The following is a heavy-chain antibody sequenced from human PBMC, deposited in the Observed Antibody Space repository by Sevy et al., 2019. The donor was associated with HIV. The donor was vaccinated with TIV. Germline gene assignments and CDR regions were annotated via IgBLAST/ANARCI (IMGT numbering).Heavy chain of an antibody. Sequence: GGSLRLSCAASGFIFSNYYMSWIRQAPGKGLEWVSYISTSGTTIFYTDSVKGRFTISRDNAKNSLYLQMNILRAEDTAVYFCARAEEDADYPSYYFYGRDVWGQGTTVTVSS. CDR3: ARAEEDADYPSYYFYGRDV. CDR2: ISTSGTTI. J-gene: IGHJ6*02. CDR1: GFIFSNYY. V-gene: IGHV3-11*01. D-gene: IGHD4-17*01.